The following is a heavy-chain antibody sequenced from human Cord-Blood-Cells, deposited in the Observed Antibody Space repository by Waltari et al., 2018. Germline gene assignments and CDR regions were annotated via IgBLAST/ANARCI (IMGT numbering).Heavy chain of an antibody. D-gene: IGHD1-20*01. V-gene: IGHV3-73*01. Sequence: RSKANSYATAYAASVKGMFTISRDDSKNTAYLQMNSLKTEDTAVYYCTRHIEVVEYNWNYYYYYYMDVWGKGTTVTVSS. J-gene: IGHJ6*03. CDR3: TRHIEVVEYNWNYYYYYYMDV. CDR2: RSKANSYAT.